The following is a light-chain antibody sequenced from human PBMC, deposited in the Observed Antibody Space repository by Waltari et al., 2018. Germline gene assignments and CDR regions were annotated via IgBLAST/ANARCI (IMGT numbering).Light chain of an antibody. J-gene: IGKJ1*01. V-gene: IGKV3-20*01. Sequence: EIVLTHSPGTLSLSPGERATLSCRASQGVGKYLAWYQQRPGQDPKLLLYHTSIRATGIPDRFSGSGYGTDFSLTISRLEPEDFAVYFCQKYDFFPATFGQGTTVEIK. CDR1: QGVGKY. CDR3: QKYDFFPAT. CDR2: HTS.